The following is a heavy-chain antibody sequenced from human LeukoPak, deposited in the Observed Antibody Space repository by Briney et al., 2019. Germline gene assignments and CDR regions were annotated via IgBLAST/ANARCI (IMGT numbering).Heavy chain of an antibody. V-gene: IGHV6-1*01. J-gene: IGHJ4*02. CDR3: AREVFKYGRFYFDY. D-gene: IGHD1-14*01. CDR2: TYYRSKWNN. CDR1: GDRVSSNTGA. Sequence: SQTLSLTCGISGDRVSSNTGAWNWIRQSPSRGLEWLGKTYYRSKWNNDYAVSVKDRITINPDTSKDQFSLQLNSVTPEDTAVYYCAREVFKYGRFYFDYWGQGTPVTVSS.